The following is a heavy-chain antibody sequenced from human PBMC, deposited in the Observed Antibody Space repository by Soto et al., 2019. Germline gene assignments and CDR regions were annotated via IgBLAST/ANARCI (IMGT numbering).Heavy chain of an antibody. CDR3: ARDRSGRSYGDYVRWFDP. CDR1: GGSISSYY. V-gene: IGHV4-59*01. Sequence: SETLSLTCTVSGGSISSYYWSWIRQPPGKGLEWIGYIYYSGSTNYNPSLKSRVTIPVDTSKNQFSLKLSSVTAADTAVYYCARDRSGRSYGDYVRWFDPWGQGTLVTVSS. CDR2: IYYSGST. D-gene: IGHD4-17*01. J-gene: IGHJ5*02.